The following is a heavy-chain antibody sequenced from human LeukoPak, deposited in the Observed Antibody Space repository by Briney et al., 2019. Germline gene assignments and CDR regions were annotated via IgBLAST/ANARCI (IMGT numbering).Heavy chain of an antibody. CDR1: GGSFSGYY. J-gene: IGHJ4*02. CDR2: INHSGST. V-gene: IGHV4-34*01. D-gene: IGHD2-15*01. Sequence: PPETLSLTCAVYGGSFSGYYWSWIRQLPGKGLEWIGEINHSGSTNYNPSLKSRVTISVDTSKNQFSLKLSSVTAADTAVYYCARGPRYCSGGSCYFNYWGQGTLVTVSS. CDR3: ARGPRYCSGGSCYFNY.